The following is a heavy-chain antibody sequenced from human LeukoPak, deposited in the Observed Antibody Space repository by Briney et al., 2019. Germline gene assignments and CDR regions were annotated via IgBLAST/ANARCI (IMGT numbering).Heavy chain of an antibody. CDR3: ARTYPPSGSRLVGATTFDY. Sequence: GGSLRLSCAASGFTFSSYAMHWVRQAPGKGLEYVSAISSIGGSTYYANSVKGRFTISRDNSKNTLYLQMGSLRAEDMAVYYCARTYPPSGSRLVGATTFDYWGQGTLVTVSS. J-gene: IGHJ4*02. D-gene: IGHD1-26*01. CDR1: GFTFSSYA. CDR2: ISSIGGST. V-gene: IGHV3-64*01.